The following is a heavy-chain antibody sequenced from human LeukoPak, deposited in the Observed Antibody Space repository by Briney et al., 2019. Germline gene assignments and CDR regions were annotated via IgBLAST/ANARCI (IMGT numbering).Heavy chain of an antibody. J-gene: IGHJ5*02. CDR2: ISGSGGST. CDR3: AKDGRGSSLARGNWFDP. D-gene: IGHD6-13*01. CDR1: GFTFSSYA. V-gene: IGHV3-23*01. Sequence: GGSLRLSCAASGFTFSSYAMSWVRQAPGKGLEWVSAISGSGGSTYYADSVKGRFTISRDNSKNTLYLQMNSLRAEDTAVYYCAKDGRGSSLARGNWFDPWGQGTLVTVSS.